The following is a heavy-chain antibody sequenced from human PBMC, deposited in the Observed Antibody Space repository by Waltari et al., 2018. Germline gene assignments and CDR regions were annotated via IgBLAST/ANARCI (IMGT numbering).Heavy chain of an antibody. J-gene: IGHJ4*02. CDR2: IYQSGST. V-gene: IGHV4-4*02. CDR3: ARERGIASRRIDY. Sequence: QVQLQESGPRLVKPAGTLSLTCAVSGGSITSHNWWTWVRQPPGKGLEWLGDIYQSGSTNYNPSLKNRVTMSVDKSNNLFSLNLTSVTAADTAVYYCARERGIASRRIDYWGQGALVTVSS. D-gene: IGHD6-6*01. CDR1: GGSITSHNW.